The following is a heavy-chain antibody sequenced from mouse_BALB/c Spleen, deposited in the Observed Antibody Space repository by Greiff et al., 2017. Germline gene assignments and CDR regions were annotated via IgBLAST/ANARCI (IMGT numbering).Heavy chain of an antibody. CDR1: GYTFTSYW. V-gene: IGHV1-69*02. Sequence: QVQLQQPGAELVRPGASVKLSCKASGYTFTSYWINWVKQRPGQGLEWIGNIYPSDSYTNYNQKFKDKATLTVDKSSSTAYMQLSSPTSEDSAVYYCTRTARVTPDAMDYWGQGTSVTVSS. CDR3: TRTARVTPDAMDY. J-gene: IGHJ4*01. CDR2: IYPSDSYT. D-gene: IGHD3-2*01.